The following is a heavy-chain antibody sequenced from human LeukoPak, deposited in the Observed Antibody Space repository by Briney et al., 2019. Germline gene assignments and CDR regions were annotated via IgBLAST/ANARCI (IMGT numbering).Heavy chain of an antibody. CDR2: IIPIFGTA. J-gene: IGHJ4*02. Sequence: GASVKVSCKASGYTFTNYGISWVRQAPGQGLEWMGGIIPIFGTANYAQKFQGRVTITADESTSTAYMELSSLRSEDTAVYYCASSHYYDSSGPRSDYWGQGTLVTVSS. CDR3: ASSHYYDSSGPRSDY. V-gene: IGHV1-69*13. CDR1: GYTFTNYG. D-gene: IGHD3-22*01.